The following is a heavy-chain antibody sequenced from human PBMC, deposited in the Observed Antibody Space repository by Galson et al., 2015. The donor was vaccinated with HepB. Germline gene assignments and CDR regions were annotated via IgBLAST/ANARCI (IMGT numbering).Heavy chain of an antibody. Sequence: SLRLSCAASGFTFSSYWMSWVRQAPGKGLEWVANIKQDGSEKYYVDSVKGRFTISRDNAKNSLYLQMNSLRAEDTAVYYCARTPYVQGSSGYYYLNYFDYWGQGTLVTVSS. J-gene: IGHJ4*02. D-gene: IGHD3-22*01. CDR2: IKQDGSEK. CDR3: ARTPYVQGSSGYYYLNYFDY. V-gene: IGHV3-7*03. CDR1: GFTFSSYW.